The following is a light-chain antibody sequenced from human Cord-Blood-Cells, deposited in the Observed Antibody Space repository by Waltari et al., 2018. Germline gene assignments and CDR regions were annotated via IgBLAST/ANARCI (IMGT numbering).Light chain of an antibody. CDR2: DVS. J-gene: IGLJ1*01. Sequence: QSALTQPASVSGSPGQSITISCTGTSSDVGGYNYVSWYHQPPGKAPKLMIYDVSNRPSGVSNRFSGSKSGNTASLTISGLQAEDEADYYCSSYTSSSTNYVFGTGTKVTVL. V-gene: IGLV2-14*01. CDR3: SSYTSSSTNYV. CDR1: SSDVGGYNY.